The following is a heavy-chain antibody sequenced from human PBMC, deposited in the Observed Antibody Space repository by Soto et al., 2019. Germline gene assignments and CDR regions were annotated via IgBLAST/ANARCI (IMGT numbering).Heavy chain of an antibody. D-gene: IGHD6-6*01. CDR1: GFTFSRYS. J-gene: IGHJ5*02. Sequence: PGGSLRLSCAASGFTFSRYSMNWVRQAPGRGLECVSSISSSSSYIYYADSVKGRFTISRDNAKNSLYLQMNSLRAEDTAVYYCARGSSSSPRNNWFDPWGQGTLVTVSS. CDR2: ISSSSSYI. V-gene: IGHV3-21*01. CDR3: ARGSSSSPRNNWFDP.